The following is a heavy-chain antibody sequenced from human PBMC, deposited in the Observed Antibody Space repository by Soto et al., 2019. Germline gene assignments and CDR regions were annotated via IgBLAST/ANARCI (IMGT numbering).Heavy chain of an antibody. V-gene: IGHV4-31*03. CDR2: IYYSGTT. J-gene: IGHJ3*02. D-gene: IGHD3-22*01. Sequence: PSETLSLTCTVSGGSISSAGYYWSWIRQLPGKDLEWVGYIYYSGTTNHNPSLKSRVSISIDTSQNQFSLKLTSVTAADTAVYYCARYDSSGYDAFDIWGQGTMVTVSS. CDR3: ARYDSSGYDAFDI. CDR1: GGSISSAGYY.